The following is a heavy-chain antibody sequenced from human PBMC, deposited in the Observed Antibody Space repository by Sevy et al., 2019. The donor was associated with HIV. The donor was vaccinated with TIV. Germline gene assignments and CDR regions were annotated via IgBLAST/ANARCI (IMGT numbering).Heavy chain of an antibody. V-gene: IGHV5-51*01. CDR2: IYPDDSDT. D-gene: IGHD2-8*01. CDR1: GYSFTTYW. CDR3: ARPEQRHCPDAHRYPFAY. J-gene: IGHJ4*02. Sequence: GESLKISCEGSGYSFTTYWIGWVRQMPGKGLEWMGVIYPDDSDTRYNPSFLGLVTISADKSINTAYLEWSSLKASDTAIYYCARPEQRHCPDAHRYPFAYWGQGTLVTGSS.